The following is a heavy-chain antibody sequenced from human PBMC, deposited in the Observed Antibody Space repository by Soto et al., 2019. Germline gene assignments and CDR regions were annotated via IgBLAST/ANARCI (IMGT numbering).Heavy chain of an antibody. CDR1: GFTFSSYA. Sequence: GGSLRLSCAASGFTFSSYAMSWVRQAPGKGLEWVSAISGSGGSTYYADSVKGRFTISRDNSKNTLYLQMNSLRAEDTAVYYCAKDKRPLSYCSGGSCYLYFDYWGKGTLVTVSS. V-gene: IGHV3-23*01. J-gene: IGHJ4*02. D-gene: IGHD2-15*01. CDR2: ISGSGGST. CDR3: AKDKRPLSYCSGGSCYLYFDY.